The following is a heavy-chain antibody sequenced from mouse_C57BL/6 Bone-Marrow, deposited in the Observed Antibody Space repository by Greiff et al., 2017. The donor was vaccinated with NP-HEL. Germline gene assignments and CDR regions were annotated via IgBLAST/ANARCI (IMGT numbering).Heavy chain of an antibody. CDR1: GYTFTSYW. CDR2: IYPGSGST. D-gene: IGHD1-1*01. Sequence: QVQLKQPGAELVKPGASVKMSCKASGYTFTSYWITWVKQRPGQGLEWIGDIYPGSGSTNYNEKFKSKATLTVDTSSSTAYMQLSSLTSEDTAVYCCASITGDFGVWGTVPTVTVSS. CDR3: ASITGDFGV. V-gene: IGHV1-55*01. J-gene: IGHJ1*03.